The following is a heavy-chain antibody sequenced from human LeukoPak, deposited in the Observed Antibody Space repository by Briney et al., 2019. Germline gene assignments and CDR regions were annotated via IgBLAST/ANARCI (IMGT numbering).Heavy chain of an antibody. Sequence: GGSLRLSCAASGFTFTNYKIHWDRQAPGKGLEWVSSISGGSHYIYYADSVRGRFTISRDNAKNSLYLQMHSLRAEDTAVYYCAREAYGSGNYPFDYWGQGTLVTVSS. J-gene: IGHJ4*02. V-gene: IGHV3-21*01. CDR3: AREAYGSGNYPFDY. CDR2: ISGGSHYI. CDR1: GFTFTNYK. D-gene: IGHD3-10*01.